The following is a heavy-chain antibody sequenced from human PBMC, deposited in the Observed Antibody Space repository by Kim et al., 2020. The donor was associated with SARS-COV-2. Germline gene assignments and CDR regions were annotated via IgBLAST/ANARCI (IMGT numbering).Heavy chain of an antibody. CDR3: ASYGVNPNWFDP. J-gene: IGHJ5*02. CDR1: GGSISSSSYY. D-gene: IGHD4-17*01. Sequence: SETLSLTCTVSGGSISSSSYYWGWIRQPPGKGLEWIGSIYYSGSTYYNPSLKSRVTISVDTSKNQFSLKLSSVTAADTAVYYCASYGVNPNWFDPWGQGTPVTVSS. CDR2: IYYSGST. V-gene: IGHV4-39*01.